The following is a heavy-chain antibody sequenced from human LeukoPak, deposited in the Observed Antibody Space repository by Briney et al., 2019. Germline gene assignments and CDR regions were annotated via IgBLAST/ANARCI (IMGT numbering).Heavy chain of an antibody. CDR1: GGSISSDDHY. D-gene: IGHD6-19*01. V-gene: IGHV4-31*03. CDR2: IYYSGST. CDR3: ARGSGGWPFDY. J-gene: IGHJ4*02. Sequence: SETLSLTCTVSGGSISSDDHYWSWIRQRPGKGLEWVAYIYYSGSTYYNPSLKSRVTISVCTSKNQFSLKLSSVTAADTAVYYWARGSGGWPFDYGGQGTRVPVPS.